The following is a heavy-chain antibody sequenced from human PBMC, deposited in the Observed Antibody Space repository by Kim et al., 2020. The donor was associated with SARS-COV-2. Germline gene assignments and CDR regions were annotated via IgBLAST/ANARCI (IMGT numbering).Heavy chain of an antibody. V-gene: IGHV3-21*01. CDR1: GFTFSSYS. Sequence: GGSLRLSCAASGFTFSSYSMNWVRQAPGKGLEWVSSISSSSSYIYYADSVKGRFTISRDNAKNSLYLQMNSLRAEDTAVYYCARDGSGFSAHYYDYVWGSYRSYWYFDLWGRGTLVTVSS. J-gene: IGHJ2*01. CDR2: ISSSSSYI. CDR3: ARDGSGFSAHYYDYVWGSYRSYWYFDL. D-gene: IGHD3-16*02.